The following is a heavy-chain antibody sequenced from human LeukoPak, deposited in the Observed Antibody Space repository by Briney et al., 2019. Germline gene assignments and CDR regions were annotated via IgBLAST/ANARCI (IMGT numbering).Heavy chain of an antibody. D-gene: IGHD3-10*01. CDR3: ARDLHYYGSGSLYYYYGMDV. Sequence: SETLSLTCTVSGCSISSYYWSWIRQPPGKVLEWIGYIYYSGSTNYNPSLKSRVTISVDTSKNQFSLKLSSVTAADTAVYYCARDLHYYGSGSLYYYYGMDVWGKGTTVTVSS. J-gene: IGHJ6*04. CDR2: IYYSGST. CDR1: GCSISSYY. V-gene: IGHV4-59*01.